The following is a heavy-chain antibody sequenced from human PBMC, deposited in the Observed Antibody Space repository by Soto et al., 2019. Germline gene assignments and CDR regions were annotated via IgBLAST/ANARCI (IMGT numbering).Heavy chain of an antibody. D-gene: IGHD1-26*01. CDR3: ARGSVGATYGRYFDL. Sequence: QVQLVESGGGLVKPGGSLRLSCAASEFSFTDYYMSWIRQAPGKGVEWVSYISSGSSYTNFADSVKGRFTISRDNAKNSLYLQMNSLTAEDTAAFYCARGSVGATYGRYFDLWGRGTLVTVSS. V-gene: IGHV3-11*06. J-gene: IGHJ2*01. CDR1: EFSFTDYY. CDR2: ISSGSSYT.